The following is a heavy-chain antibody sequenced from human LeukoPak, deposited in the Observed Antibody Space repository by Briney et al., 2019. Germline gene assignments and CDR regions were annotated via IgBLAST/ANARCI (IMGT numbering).Heavy chain of an antibody. J-gene: IGHJ4*02. CDR2: TYYRSKWYN. CDR1: GDSVCRNSVA. CDR3: ARGSSSWTFDY. V-gene: IGHV6-1*01. D-gene: IGHD6-13*01. Sequence: SQTLSLTCAISGDSVCRNSVAWNWITQSPSRGLVWLGRTYYRSKWYNDYAVSVKSRTTTNPDTYKNQFSLQLNPVTPEDTAVYYCARGSSSWTFDYWGQGTLVTVSS.